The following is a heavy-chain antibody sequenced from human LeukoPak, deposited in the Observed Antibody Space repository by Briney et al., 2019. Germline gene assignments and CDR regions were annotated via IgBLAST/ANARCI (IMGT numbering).Heavy chain of an antibody. D-gene: IGHD6-6*01. CDR3: AKRLMYSSSYAVNFDY. J-gene: IGHJ4*02. CDR1: GFPFSTYS. Sequence: GSLSLTCAASGFPFSTYSMSWVRQAPGKGLEWVSNITGSSSATYYADSVKGRSTTSRDNTKDTVYLQMNSLRAEDTAVYYCAKRLMYSSSYAVNFDYWGEGTLVTVSS. V-gene: IGHV3-23*01. CDR2: ITGSSSAT.